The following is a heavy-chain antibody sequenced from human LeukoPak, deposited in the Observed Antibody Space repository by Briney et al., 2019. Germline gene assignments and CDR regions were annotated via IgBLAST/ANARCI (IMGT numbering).Heavy chain of an antibody. CDR1: GFTFSSYW. CDR2: IKQDGSEK. Sequence: PGGSLRLSCAASGFTFSSYWMSWVRRAPGKGLEWVANIKQDGSEKYYVDSVKGRFTISRDNAKNSLYLQMNSLRAEDTAVYYCARGPITIFGVAFDYWGQGTLVTVSS. CDR3: ARGPITIFGVAFDY. J-gene: IGHJ4*02. D-gene: IGHD3-3*01. V-gene: IGHV3-7*01.